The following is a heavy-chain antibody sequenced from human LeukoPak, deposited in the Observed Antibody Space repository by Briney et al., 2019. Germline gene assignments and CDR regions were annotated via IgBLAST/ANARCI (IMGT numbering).Heavy chain of an antibody. V-gene: IGHV3-7*01. Sequence: LSGGSLRLSCAASGFNFGTFWMSWVRQAPGRGLEWVAKINQDGSVRDYVDSVKGRFTISRDNANNFLHLQMNSLRADDAAVYYCARDQNFYDTTVEGYFQHWGQGTLVTVSS. J-gene: IGHJ1*01. CDR3: ARDQNFYDTTVEGYFQH. D-gene: IGHD3-22*01. CDR1: GFNFGTFW. CDR2: INQDGSVR.